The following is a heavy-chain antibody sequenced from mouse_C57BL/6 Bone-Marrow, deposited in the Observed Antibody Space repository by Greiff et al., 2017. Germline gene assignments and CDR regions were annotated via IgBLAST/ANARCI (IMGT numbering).Heavy chain of an antibody. V-gene: IGHV14-3*01. CDR3: ARDYGSSYGAMDY. CDR2: IDPANGNT. D-gene: IGHD1-1*01. CDR1: GFNIKNTY. Sequence: EVQLVESVAELVRPGASVKLSCTASGFNIKNTYMHWVKQRPEQGLEWIGRIDPANGNTKYAPKFQGKATITADTSSNTAYLQLSSLTSEDTAIYYCARDYGSSYGAMDYWGQGTSVTVSS. J-gene: IGHJ4*01.